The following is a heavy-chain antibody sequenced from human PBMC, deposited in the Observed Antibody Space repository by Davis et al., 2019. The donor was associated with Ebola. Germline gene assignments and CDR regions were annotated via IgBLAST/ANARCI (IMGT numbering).Heavy chain of an antibody. CDR1: GFTFSNAW. D-gene: IGHD3-22*01. V-gene: IGHV3-15*01. CDR2: MKTKTDGGTT. CDR3: TTTSHPFRYYYDSSGYYDAFDI. Sequence: PGGSLRLSCVASGFTFSNAWMTWVRQAPGKGLEWVGRMKTKTDGGTTDYAAPVKGRFTISRDDSKNTLYVQMNSLKIEDTAVYYCTTTSHPFRYYYDSSGYYDAFDIWGQGIKVTVSS. J-gene: IGHJ3*02.